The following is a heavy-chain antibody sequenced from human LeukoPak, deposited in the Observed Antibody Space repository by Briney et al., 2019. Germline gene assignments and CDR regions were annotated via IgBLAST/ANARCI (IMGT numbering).Heavy chain of an antibody. CDR3: AKDSFRTYYDFWRGYNWFDP. Sequence: GGSLRLSCAASGFTFSSCAMSWVRQAPGKGLEWVSAISGSGGSTYYADSVKGRFTISRDNSKNTLYLQMNSLRAEDTAVYYCAKDSFRTYYDFWRGYNWFDPWGQGTLVTVSS. CDR1: GFTFSSCA. CDR2: ISGSGGST. D-gene: IGHD3-3*01. J-gene: IGHJ5*02. V-gene: IGHV3-23*01.